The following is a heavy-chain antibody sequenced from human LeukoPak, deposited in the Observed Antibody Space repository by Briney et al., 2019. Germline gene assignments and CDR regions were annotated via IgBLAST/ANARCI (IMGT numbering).Heavy chain of an antibody. J-gene: IGHJ3*02. Sequence: SETLSLTGTVSGGSISSGSSYWRWIRQPAGRRVEWIARIFSSGSTNYNPSLNSLATMSINTATNQFSLKLSSVTAGDTAVYYCARINGGSGDAFYIWGQGTMVTVSS. CDR2: IFSSGST. CDR3: ARINGGSGDAFYI. V-gene: IGHV4-61*02. CDR1: GGSISSGSSY.